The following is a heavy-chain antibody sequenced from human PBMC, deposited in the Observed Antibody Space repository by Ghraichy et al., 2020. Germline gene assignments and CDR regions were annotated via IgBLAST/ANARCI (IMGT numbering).Heavy chain of an antibody. V-gene: IGHV4-4*07. CDR2: IYTSGST. D-gene: IGHD3-22*01. CDR1: GGSISSYY. Sequence: SETLSLTCTVSGGSISSYYWSWIRQPAGKGLEWIGRIYTSGSTNYNPSLKSRVTMSVDTSKNQFSLKLSSVTAADTAVYYCARDGSELDYYDSSGRCPGAFDIWGQGTMVTVSS. J-gene: IGHJ3*02. CDR3: ARDGSELDYYDSSGRCPGAFDI.